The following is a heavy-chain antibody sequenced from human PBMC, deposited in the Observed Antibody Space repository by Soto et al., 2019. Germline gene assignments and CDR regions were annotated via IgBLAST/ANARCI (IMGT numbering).Heavy chain of an antibody. D-gene: IGHD1-1*01. V-gene: IGHV3-21*01. CDR2: ISKSSSLI. Sequence: VGSLRLSCVGSGFIFSSFTMTWVRQAPGMGLQYLASISKSSSLIYYADSVRGRFIISRDNSKDSVFLQMYSLRAEDTAMYYCVRGDDRVDWGQGTLVTVSS. CDR1: GFIFSSFT. CDR3: VRGDDRVD. J-gene: IGHJ4*02.